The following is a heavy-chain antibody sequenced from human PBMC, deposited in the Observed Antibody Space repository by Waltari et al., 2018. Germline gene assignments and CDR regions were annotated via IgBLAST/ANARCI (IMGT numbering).Heavy chain of an antibody. Sequence: EVQLLESGGGLVQPGGSLRLSCAASGFTFSSYAMSWVRQAPGKGLEWVSAISGSGGSTYYAESVKGRFTSSRDNSKNTLYLQMNSLRAEDTAVYYCAKDPITMVRGVTRNWFDPWGQGTLVTVSS. CDR2: ISGSGGST. V-gene: IGHV3-23*01. CDR3: AKDPITMVRGVTRNWFDP. D-gene: IGHD3-10*01. CDR1: GFTFSSYA. J-gene: IGHJ5*02.